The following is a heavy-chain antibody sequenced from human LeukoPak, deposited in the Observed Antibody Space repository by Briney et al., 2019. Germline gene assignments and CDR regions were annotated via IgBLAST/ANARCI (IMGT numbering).Heavy chain of an antibody. J-gene: IGHJ5*02. Sequence: PSGTLSLTCAVSGGSISSSNWWSWVRQPPGKGLEWIAEIFHSGSTNYNPSLKSRVTISVDTSKNQFSLKLSSVTAADTAVYYCARGLLEDIGSGSYYNSWFDPWGQGTLVTVSS. CDR2: IFHSGST. CDR3: ARGLLEDIGSGSYYNSWFDP. CDR1: GGSISSSNW. V-gene: IGHV4-4*02. D-gene: IGHD3-10*01.